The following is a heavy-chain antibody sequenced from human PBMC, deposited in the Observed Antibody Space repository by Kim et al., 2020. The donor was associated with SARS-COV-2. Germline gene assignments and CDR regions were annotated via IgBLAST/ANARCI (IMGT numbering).Heavy chain of an antibody. Sequence: GGTKDYAAPGKGRFTISRDDSKNTLYLQMNSLKTEDTAVYYCTTQSWPDYWGQGTLVTVSS. CDR2: GGTK. CDR3: TTQSWPDY. V-gene: IGHV3-15*01. J-gene: IGHJ4*02. D-gene: IGHD6-13*01.